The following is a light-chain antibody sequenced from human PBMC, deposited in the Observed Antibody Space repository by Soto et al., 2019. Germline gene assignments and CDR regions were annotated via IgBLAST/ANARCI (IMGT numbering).Light chain of an antibody. CDR2: GVS. V-gene: IGKV3-11*01. Sequence: EIVMMQSPATLSVSPGESVTLSCRASQLFSSNLAWYQHKPGQAPRLLIYGVSTRDTGIPARFSGSGSGTDFTLTISSLEPEDFAVYYCQQRSNWPPITFGQGTRLEIK. CDR1: QLFSSN. CDR3: QQRSNWPPIT. J-gene: IGKJ5*01.